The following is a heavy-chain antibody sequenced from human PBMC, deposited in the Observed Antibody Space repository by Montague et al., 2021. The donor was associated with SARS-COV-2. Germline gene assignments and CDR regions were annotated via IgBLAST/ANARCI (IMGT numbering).Heavy chain of an antibody. CDR2: IYYSGST. Sequence: SETLSLTCTVSGGSISSSSYYWGWIRQPPGKGLEWIGSIYYSGSTYYNPSLKSRVTISVDTSKNQFSLKLNSVTAADTAVYYCARQGDQLLLEYWFHPWGQGTLVPVSP. J-gene: IGHJ5*02. D-gene: IGHD2-2*01. V-gene: IGHV4-39*01. CDR1: GGSISSSSYY. CDR3: ARQGDQLLLEYWFHP.